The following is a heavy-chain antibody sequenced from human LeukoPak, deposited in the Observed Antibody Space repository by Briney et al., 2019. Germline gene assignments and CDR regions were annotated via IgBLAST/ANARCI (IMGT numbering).Heavy chain of an antibody. J-gene: IGHJ2*01. CDR3: AREERDGYNYYWYFDL. CDR2: IRFDGSIK. D-gene: IGHD5-24*01. CDR1: GFTFSSYA. Sequence: GGSLRLSCSASGFTFSSYAMHWVRQAPGKGLEWVAFIRFDGSIKYYADSVKGRFTISRDNSKNTLYLQMNSLRAEDTAVYYCAREERDGYNYYWYFDLWGRGTLVTVSS. V-gene: IGHV3-30*02.